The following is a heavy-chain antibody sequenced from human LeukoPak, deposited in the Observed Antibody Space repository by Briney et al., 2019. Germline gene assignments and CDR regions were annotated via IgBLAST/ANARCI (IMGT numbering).Heavy chain of an antibody. D-gene: IGHD2-2*01. CDR1: GFTFSSYW. J-gene: IGHJ6*03. CDR3: ARVGSQLQAYYYYYYYMDV. V-gene: IGHV3-7*01. CDR2: IKQDGSEK. Sequence: GGSLRLSCAASGFTFSSYWMSWVRQAPGKGLEGVANIKQDGSEKYYVDSVKGRFTISRDNAKNSLYLQMNSLRAEDTAVYYCARVGSQLQAYYYYYYYMDVWGKGTTVTVSS.